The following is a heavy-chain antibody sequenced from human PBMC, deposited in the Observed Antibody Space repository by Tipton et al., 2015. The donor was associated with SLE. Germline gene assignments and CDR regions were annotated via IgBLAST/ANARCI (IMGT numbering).Heavy chain of an antibody. CDR3: ARGAKERITLVRVRPYYFDY. Sequence: TLSLTCPVSGDSIGRSHYYWAWIRQTPGKGLEWIGSIYFTGSSYSQPSLRTRVSISVDTSRNDFSLKLTSVTAADTAVYYCARGAKERITLVRVRPYYFDYWGQGSLVTVSS. CDR2: IYFTGSS. D-gene: IGHD3-10*01. CDR1: GDSIGRSHYY. J-gene: IGHJ4*01. V-gene: IGHV4-39*02.